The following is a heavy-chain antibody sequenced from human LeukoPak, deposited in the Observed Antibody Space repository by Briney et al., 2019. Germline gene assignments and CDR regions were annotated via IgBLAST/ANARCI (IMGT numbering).Heavy chain of an antibody. D-gene: IGHD6-13*01. V-gene: IGHV3-48*03. CDR1: GFTFSRYE. J-gene: IGHJ3*02. CDR2: ITADGTNT. Sequence: GGSLRLSCAASGFTFSRYEMNWVRQAPGKGLEWVAYITADGTNTYYADSVKGRFTISRDNAKNSLYLQMNSLRAEDTAVYYCAKLSSSWFGAFDIWGQGTMVTVSS. CDR3: AKLSSSWFGAFDI.